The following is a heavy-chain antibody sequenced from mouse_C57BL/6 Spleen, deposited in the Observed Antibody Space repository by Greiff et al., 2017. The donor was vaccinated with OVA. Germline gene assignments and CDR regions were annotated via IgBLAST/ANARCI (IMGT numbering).Heavy chain of an antibody. D-gene: IGHD1-1*01. Sequence: QVQLQQPGTELVKPGASVKLSCKASGYTFTSYWMHWVKQRPGQGLEWIGNINPSNGGTNYNEKFKSKATLTVDKSSSTAYMQLSSLTSEDAAVYYCARGRRDYGSSYYFDYWGHVITLTVSS. CDR2: INPSNGGT. CDR1: GYTFTSYW. V-gene: IGHV1-53*01. J-gene: IGHJ2*01. CDR3: ARGRRDYGSSYYFDY.